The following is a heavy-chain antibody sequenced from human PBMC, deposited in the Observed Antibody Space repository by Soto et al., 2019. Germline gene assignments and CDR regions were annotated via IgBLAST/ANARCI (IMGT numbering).Heavy chain of an antibody. D-gene: IGHD1-26*01. CDR3: ARSVGVTTLSYLDY. CDR1: GGTFSSYG. CDR2: IIPMFGTA. V-gene: IGHV1-69*13. Sequence: SVKASCKAAGGTFSSYGISWVRQAPGQGLEWMGGIIPMFGTATHTQNFQGRLTITADESTSTAYMELSSLRSEDTAVYFCARSVGVTTLSYLDYWGQGTLGTVSS. J-gene: IGHJ4*02.